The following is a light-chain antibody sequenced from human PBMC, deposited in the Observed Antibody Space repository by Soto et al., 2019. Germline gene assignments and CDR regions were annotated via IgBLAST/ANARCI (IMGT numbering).Light chain of an antibody. J-gene: IGKJ5*01. CDR3: QQYNKWPSIT. V-gene: IGKV3-20*01. CDR1: QSVSSSY. CDR2: GAS. Sequence: EIVLTQSPGTLSLSPGERATLSCRASQSVSSSYLAWYQQKPGQAPRLLIYGASTRATAIPARFSGSGFATDFTLTISSLESEDFAVYYCQQYNKWPSITFGQGTRLEIK.